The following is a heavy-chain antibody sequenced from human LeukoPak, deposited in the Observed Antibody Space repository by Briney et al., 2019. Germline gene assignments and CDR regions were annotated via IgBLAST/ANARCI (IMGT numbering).Heavy chain of an antibody. CDR1: SGSISTSYW. J-gene: IGHJ4*02. D-gene: IGHD6-6*01. CDR2: VYHSGST. CDR3: ARSSSVSSNYFDP. Sequence: PSETLSLTCVVSSGSISTSYWWSWVRQPPGKGLEWIGGVYHSGSTNYNPSLKSRVTISVDKSKNQFSLKLNSVTAADTAVYYCARSSSVSSNYFDPWGQGTLVTVSS. V-gene: IGHV4-4*02.